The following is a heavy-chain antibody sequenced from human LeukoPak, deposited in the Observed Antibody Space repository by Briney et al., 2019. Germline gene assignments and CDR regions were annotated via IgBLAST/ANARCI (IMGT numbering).Heavy chain of an antibody. J-gene: IGHJ6*03. CDR1: GYTLTELS. CDR3: ARGGTGWFGEYYYYYYYMDV. V-gene: IGHV1-24*01. D-gene: IGHD3-10*01. CDR2: FDPEDGET. Sequence: ASVKVSCKVSGYTLTELSMHWVRQAPGKGLEWMGGFDPEDGETIYAQKFQGRVTMTRDMSTSTVYMELSSLRSEDTAVYYCARGGTGWFGEYYYYYYYMDVWGKGTTVTVSS.